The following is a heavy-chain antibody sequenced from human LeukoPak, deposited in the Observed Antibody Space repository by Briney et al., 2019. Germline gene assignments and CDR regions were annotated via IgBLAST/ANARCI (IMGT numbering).Heavy chain of an antibody. D-gene: IGHD3-10*01. CDR2: ISSSSSTI. J-gene: IGHJ4*02. CDR1: GFTFSSYS. Sequence: PGGSLRLSCAASGFTFSSYSMNWVRQAPGKGLEWVSYISSSSSTIYYADSVKGRFTISRDNAKNSLYLQMNSLRAEDTAVYYCARGRITMVRGVISDYWGQGTLVTVSS. CDR3: ARGRITMVRGVISDY. V-gene: IGHV3-48*01.